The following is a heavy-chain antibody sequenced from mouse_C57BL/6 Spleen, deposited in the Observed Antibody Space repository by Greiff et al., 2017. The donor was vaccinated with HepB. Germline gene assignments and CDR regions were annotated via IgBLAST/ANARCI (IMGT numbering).Heavy chain of an antibody. CDR1: GYTFTSYW. V-gene: IGHV1-7*01. Sequence: VQLVESGAELAKPGASVKLSCKASGYTFTSYWMHWVKQRPGQGLEWIGYINPSSGYTKYNQKFKDKATLTADKSSSTAYMQLSSLTYEDSAVYYCATIDSSDAMDYWGQGTSVTVSS. D-gene: IGHD3-2*02. J-gene: IGHJ4*01. CDR3: ATIDSSDAMDY. CDR2: INPSSGYT.